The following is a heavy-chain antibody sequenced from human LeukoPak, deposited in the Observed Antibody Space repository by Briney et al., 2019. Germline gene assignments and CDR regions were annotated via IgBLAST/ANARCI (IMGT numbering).Heavy chain of an antibody. CDR3: ARTRSTSSYYYDSIGKRMDAFDI. D-gene: IGHD3-22*01. J-gene: IGHJ3*02. CDR2: INPSGGST. CDR1: GYTFTSYY. Sequence: ASVKVSCKASGYTFTSYYMHWVRQAPGQGLEWMGIINPSGGSTSYAQKFQGRVTMTRDTSTSTVYMELSSLRSEDTAVYYCARTRSTSSYYYDSIGKRMDAFDIWGQGTMVTVSS. V-gene: IGHV1-46*01.